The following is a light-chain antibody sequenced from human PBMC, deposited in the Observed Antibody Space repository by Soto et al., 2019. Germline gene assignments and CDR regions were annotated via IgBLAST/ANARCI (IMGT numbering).Light chain of an antibody. CDR3: QQYKSSST. V-gene: IGKV1-5*03. Sequence: DIQMTPSPATLSASVGDRVTITCRASESISIWLAWYQQKPGKAPNLLINKASSLQSEVPSRFSGSGSGTEFTLTITSLQPDDFGVYYCQQYKSSSTFGQGTKVDI. CDR2: KAS. J-gene: IGKJ1*01. CDR1: ESISIW.